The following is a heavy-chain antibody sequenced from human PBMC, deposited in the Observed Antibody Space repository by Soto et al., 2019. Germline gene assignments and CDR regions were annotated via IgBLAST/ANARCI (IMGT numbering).Heavy chain of an antibody. D-gene: IGHD2-15*01. V-gene: IGHV3-64*02. J-gene: IGHJ4*02. CDR2: ISRSGDRT. CDR1: GFTFSSYN. Sequence: EVQLEESGEGLVQPGGSLRISCAASGFTFSSYNIHWIRQAPGKGLEFVSAISRSGDRTYYADSVKGRFTITRDNSKNTVWLQMGSLRAEDMAVYYCARSRCSSGQCYYFDYWGRGALVSVSS. CDR3: ARSRCSSGQCYYFDY.